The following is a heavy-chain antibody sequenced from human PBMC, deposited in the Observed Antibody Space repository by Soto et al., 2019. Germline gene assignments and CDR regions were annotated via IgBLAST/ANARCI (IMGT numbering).Heavy chain of an antibody. CDR1: GFTVSRNF. V-gene: IGHV3-66*01. CDR3: ASRRNPYGAYDY. Sequence: EVQLVVSGGGLVQPGGSLRLSCAASGFTVSRNFMSWVRQAPWKGLEWVSIIYSDGSTYYADSVKGRFTISRDNSKNTLYLQMNSLRADDTAVYYCASRRNPYGAYDYWGQGTLVTVSS. D-gene: IGHD4-17*01. CDR2: IYSDGST. J-gene: IGHJ4*02.